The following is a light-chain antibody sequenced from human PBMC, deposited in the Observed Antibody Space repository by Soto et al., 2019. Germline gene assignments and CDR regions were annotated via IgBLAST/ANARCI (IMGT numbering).Light chain of an antibody. CDR2: AAS. Sequence: DIQMTQSPSSLSASIGDRVTITCRASQGINTYLAWYQQKPGRAPQLLIYAASALHSGVPSRFSGSGSGTDFTLTISSLEPEDFAVYYCQQRSNWPTFGQGTKVDIK. J-gene: IGKJ1*01. CDR3: QQRSNWPT. CDR1: QGINTY. V-gene: IGKV1-27*01.